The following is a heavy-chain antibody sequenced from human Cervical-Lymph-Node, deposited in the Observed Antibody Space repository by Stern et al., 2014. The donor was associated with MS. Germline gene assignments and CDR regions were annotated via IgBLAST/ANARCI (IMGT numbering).Heavy chain of an antibody. CDR3: ARGEGYSSRWYEVQS. J-gene: IGHJ1*01. CDR1: AGTFSTYE. D-gene: IGHD6-13*01. CDR2: IVPIFGTT. Sequence: QVQLGQSGAEVKKPGSSGKVSCRSSAGTFSTYEISWVRQAPGQGLEWMGKIVPIFGTTNYAQKFQGRVTITADESTNTAYMELSSLGSEDTAVYYCARGEGYSSRWYEVQSWGQGTLVTVSS. V-gene: IGHV1-69*18.